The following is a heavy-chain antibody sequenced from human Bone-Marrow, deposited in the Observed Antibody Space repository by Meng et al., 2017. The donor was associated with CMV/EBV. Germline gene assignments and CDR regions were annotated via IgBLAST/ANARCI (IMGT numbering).Heavy chain of an antibody. CDR2: ISAYNGNT. CDR1: GYTFTNYV. V-gene: IGHV1-18*01. Sequence: ASVKVSCKASGYTFTNYVISWVRQAPGQGLEWMGWISAYNGNTHFAQKFQGRVTMTTDTSTSTAYMELRSLSSDDAAVYYCARDHQGRYDVLTGYYTNYYYGMDVWGQGTTATVSS. D-gene: IGHD3-9*01. CDR3: ARDHQGRYDVLTGYYTNYYYGMDV. J-gene: IGHJ6*02.